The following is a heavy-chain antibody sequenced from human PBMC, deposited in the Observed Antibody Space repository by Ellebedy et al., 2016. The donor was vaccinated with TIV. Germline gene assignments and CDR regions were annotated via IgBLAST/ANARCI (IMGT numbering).Heavy chain of an antibody. D-gene: IGHD1-26*01. CDR2: MDYRGNG. CDR3: ARGRGGSYSIPFDY. J-gene: IGHJ4*02. Sequence: SETLSLXXTVSGGSVSSGIYYWTWIRQHPGQGLEWIAYMDYRGNGNQNPSLKTRVSISVDTSKNQFSLKLSSVTAADTAVYYCARGRGGSYSIPFDYWGQGTLVTVSS. CDR1: GGSVSSGIYY. V-gene: IGHV4-31*03.